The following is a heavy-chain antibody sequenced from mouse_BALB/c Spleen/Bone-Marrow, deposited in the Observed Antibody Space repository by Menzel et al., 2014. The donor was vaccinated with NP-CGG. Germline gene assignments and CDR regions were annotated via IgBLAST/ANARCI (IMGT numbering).Heavy chain of an antibody. V-gene: IGHV2-9*02. Sequence: VKLVESGPGLVAPSQSLSITCTVSGFSLTSYGVHWVRQPPGKGLEWLGVIWAGGSTNYNSALMSRLSISKDNSKSQVFLKMDGLQTDDTAMYYCARYGYFYAMDYWGQGTSVTVSS. CDR3: ARYGYFYAMDY. CDR1: GFSLTSYG. CDR2: IWAGGST. J-gene: IGHJ4*01. D-gene: IGHD2-2*01.